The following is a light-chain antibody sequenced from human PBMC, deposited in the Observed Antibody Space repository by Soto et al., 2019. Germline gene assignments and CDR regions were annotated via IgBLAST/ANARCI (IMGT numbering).Light chain of an antibody. CDR2: GNS. CDR1: SSNIGAGYD. CDR3: QSYDSSLSGSCV. J-gene: IGLJ1*01. Sequence: QSVLTQPPSVSGAPGQRVTISCTGSSSNIGAGYDVHWYQQLPGTAPKLLIYGNSNRPSGVPDRFSGSKSGTSVSLAITGLQAEDEADYYCQSYDSSLSGSCVFGTGTKLTVL. V-gene: IGLV1-40*01.